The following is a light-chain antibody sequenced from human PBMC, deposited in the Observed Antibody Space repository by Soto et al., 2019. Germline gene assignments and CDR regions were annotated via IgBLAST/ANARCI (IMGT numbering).Light chain of an antibody. CDR3: HQRSSWPQS. CDR2: DAS. V-gene: IGKV3-11*01. CDR1: QGVSSY. Sequence: EIVLTQSPATLSLSPGESATLSCRASQGVSSYLAWYQQKPGQAPRLLIYDASNRATGIPARFSGSGSETDFPLTISSLEPEDFAVYYCHQRSSWPQSFGQGTKVDIK. J-gene: IGKJ1*01.